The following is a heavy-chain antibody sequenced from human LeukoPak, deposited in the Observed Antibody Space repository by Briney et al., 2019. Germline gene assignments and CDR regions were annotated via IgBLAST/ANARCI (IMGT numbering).Heavy chain of an antibody. J-gene: IGHJ6*03. CDR3: ARDMVRGVPPRDQKLDYYYYYMDV. CDR1: GFTFSDYY. V-gene: IGHV3-11*01. CDR2: ISSSGSTI. D-gene: IGHD3-10*01. Sequence: GGSLRLSCAASGFTFSDYYMSWIRQAPGKGLEWVSYISSSGSTIYYADSVKGRFTISRDNAKNSLYLQMNSLRAEDTAVYYCARDMVRGVPPRDQKLDYYYYYMDVWGKGTTVTISS.